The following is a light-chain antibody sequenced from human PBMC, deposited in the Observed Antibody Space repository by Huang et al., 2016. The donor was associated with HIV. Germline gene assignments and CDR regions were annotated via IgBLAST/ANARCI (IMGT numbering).Light chain of an antibody. CDR3: RQDYNYPWT. V-gene: IGKV1-6*01. CDR1: QGIRND. Sequence: AIQMTQSPSSLSASVEDRVTITCRASQGIRNDLGWYQQKPGKAPKLLIYAASSLQSGVPSRFSGSGSGTDFTLTISSLQPEDFATYYCRQDYNYPWTFGQGTKVEIK. J-gene: IGKJ1*01. CDR2: AAS.